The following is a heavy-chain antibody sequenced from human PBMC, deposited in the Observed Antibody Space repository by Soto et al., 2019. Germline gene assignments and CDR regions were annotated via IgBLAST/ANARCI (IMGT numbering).Heavy chain of an antibody. CDR1: GYTFTSYG. CDR2: ISAYNGNT. Sequence: QVQLVQSGAEVKKPGASVKVSCKASGYTFTSYGISWVRQAPGQGLEWMGWISAYNGNTNYAQKLQGRVTMTTDTSTSTAYMELRSLRSDDTAVYYCARDWEIYYYDSSGSWYFDLLGRGTLVTVSS. D-gene: IGHD3-22*01. J-gene: IGHJ2*01. V-gene: IGHV1-18*01. CDR3: ARDWEIYYYDSSGSWYFDL.